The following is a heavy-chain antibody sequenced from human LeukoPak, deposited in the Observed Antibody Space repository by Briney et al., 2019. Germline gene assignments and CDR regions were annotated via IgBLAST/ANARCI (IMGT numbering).Heavy chain of an antibody. CDR3: AREKNYGDLYYFDY. Sequence: SETLSLTCTVSGGSISSYYWSRIRQPPGKGLEWIGYIYYSGSTNYNPSLKSRVTISVDTSKNQFSLKLSSVTAADTAVYYCAREKNYGDLYYFDYWGQGTLVTVSS. CDR1: GGSISSYY. J-gene: IGHJ4*02. CDR2: IYYSGST. D-gene: IGHD4-17*01. V-gene: IGHV4-59*01.